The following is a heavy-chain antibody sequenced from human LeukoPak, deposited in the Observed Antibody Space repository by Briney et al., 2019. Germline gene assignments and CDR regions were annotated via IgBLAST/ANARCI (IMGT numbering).Heavy chain of an antibody. CDR2: IYHSGST. Sequence: KPSETLSLTCTVSGTFIRSGNYWGWIRQAPGKALEWIGTIYHSGSTNYNPSLKSRVTISVDTSKNQFSLKLSSVTAADTAVYYCAREEALGSGSFDYWGQGTLVTVSS. J-gene: IGHJ4*02. CDR1: GTFIRSGNY. D-gene: IGHD1-26*01. CDR3: AREEALGSGSFDY. V-gene: IGHV4-38-2*02.